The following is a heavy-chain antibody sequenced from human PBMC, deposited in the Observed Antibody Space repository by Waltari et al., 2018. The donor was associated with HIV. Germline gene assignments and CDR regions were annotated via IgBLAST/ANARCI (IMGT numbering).Heavy chain of an antibody. Sequence: EEQSVSSAGRWIQAAGSLSLPRGPSVRTLNTYPFPALRQAPGKVLGWVSGISASGGTTNDAESVKGRFPISRDNPKNTLFLQMKTLRVEDTAVYFCAKSPKSPMAVRNYYYCDLWGRGTLVTVSS. CDR3: AKSPKSPMAVRNYYYCDL. J-gene: IGHJ2*01. V-gene: IGHV3-23*04. D-gene: IGHD3-22*01. CDR2: ISASGGTT. CDR1: VRTLNTYP.